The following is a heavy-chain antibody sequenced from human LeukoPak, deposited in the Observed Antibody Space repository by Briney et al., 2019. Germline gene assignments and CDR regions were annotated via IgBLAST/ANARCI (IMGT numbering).Heavy chain of an antibody. J-gene: IGHJ3*02. V-gene: IGHV4-59*01. CDR2: IYYGGTT. CDR1: GGSISTYY. Sequence: PSETLSLTCTVSGGSISTYYWSWIRQPPGEGLEWIGSIYYGGTTHSNPSLKSRATISVDTSKNHLSLKVSSVTAADTAVYYCARGASGTLYDAFDIWGQGTMVTVSS. D-gene: IGHD1-26*01. CDR3: ARGASGTLYDAFDI.